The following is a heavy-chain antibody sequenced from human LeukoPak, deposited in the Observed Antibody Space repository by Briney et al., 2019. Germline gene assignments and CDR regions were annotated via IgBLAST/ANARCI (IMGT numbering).Heavy chain of an antibody. CDR2: IRYDGSNK. D-gene: IGHD2-2*01. CDR1: GFTFSSYG. Sequence: PGGSLSLSCAASGFTFSSYGMHWVRQAPGKGLEWVAFIRYDGSNKYYADSVKGRFTISRDNSKNTLYLQMNSLTAEDTAVYYCAKDLKGYCSSTSCQADYWGQGTLVTVSS. CDR3: AKDLKGYCSSTSCQADY. J-gene: IGHJ4*02. V-gene: IGHV3-30*02.